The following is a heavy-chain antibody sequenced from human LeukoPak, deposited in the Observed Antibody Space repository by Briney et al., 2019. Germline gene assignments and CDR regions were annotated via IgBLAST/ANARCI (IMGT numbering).Heavy chain of an antibody. CDR2: IYTSGST. Sequence: RSETLSLTCTVSGGSISSYYWSWIRRPAGKGLEWIGRIYTSGSTNCNPSLKSRVTISIDKSKNQFSLKLSSVTAADTAVYYCARGANGWFDPWGQGTLVTASS. CDR3: ARGANGWFDP. V-gene: IGHV4-4*07. J-gene: IGHJ5*02. D-gene: IGHD2-8*01. CDR1: GGSISSYY.